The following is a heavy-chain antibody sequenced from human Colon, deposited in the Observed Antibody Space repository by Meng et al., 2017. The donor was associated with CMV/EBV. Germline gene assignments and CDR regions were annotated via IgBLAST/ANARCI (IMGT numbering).Heavy chain of an antibody. CDR3: ARTITMVRGVIINNGFGY. CDR2: INPSGGST. Sequence: ASVKVSCKASGYTFTSYYMHWVRQAPGQGLEWMGIINPSGGSTSYAQKFQGRVTMTRDTSTSTVYMELSSLRSDDTAVYYCARTITMVRGVIINNGFGYWGQGTLVTVSS. V-gene: IGHV1-46*01. J-gene: IGHJ4*02. CDR1: GYTFTSYY. D-gene: IGHD3-10*01.